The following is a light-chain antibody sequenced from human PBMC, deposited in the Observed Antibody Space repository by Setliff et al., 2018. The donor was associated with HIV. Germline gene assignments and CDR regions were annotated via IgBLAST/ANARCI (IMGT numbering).Light chain of an antibody. CDR2: GSS. J-gene: IGKJ1*01. CDR3: QQYGRSPPT. Sequence: EIVLTQSPGTLSLSPGDGATLSCRASESVRNNYLAWYQQKPGQAPRLLIFGSSRRATGISDRFSGSGSGTDFTLSISRLEPEDSAVYHCQQYGRSPPTFGQGTKMDIK. CDR1: ESVRNNY. V-gene: IGKV3-20*01.